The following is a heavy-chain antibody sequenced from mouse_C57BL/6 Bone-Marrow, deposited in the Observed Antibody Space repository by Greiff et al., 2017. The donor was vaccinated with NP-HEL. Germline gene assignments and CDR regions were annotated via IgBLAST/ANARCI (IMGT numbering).Heavy chain of an antibody. CDR2: IYPRSGNT. D-gene: IGHD2-12*01. Sequence: QVQLQQSGAELARPGASVKLSCKASGYTFTSYGISWVKQRTGQGLEWIGEIYPRSGNTYYNEKFKGKATLTADKSSSTAYMELRSLTSEDSAVYFCARKGDYCYYYAMDYWGQGTSVTVSS. CDR1: GYTFTSYG. V-gene: IGHV1-81*01. CDR3: ARKGDYCYYYAMDY. J-gene: IGHJ4*01.